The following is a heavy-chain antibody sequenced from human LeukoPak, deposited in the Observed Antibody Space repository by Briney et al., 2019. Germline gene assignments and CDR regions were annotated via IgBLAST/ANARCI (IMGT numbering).Heavy chain of an antibody. CDR1: GFTFSYYA. CDR2: ISGSDGST. Sequence: PGGSLRLSCAASGFTFSYYAMSWVRQAPGKGLEWVSGISGSDGSTYYADSVKGRFTISRDNSKNTLYLQMNSLRAEDTAIYYCAKGERSGNYDFWSGYIYYFDYWGQGTLVTVSS. V-gene: IGHV3-23*01. J-gene: IGHJ4*02. D-gene: IGHD3-3*01. CDR3: AKGERSGNYDFWSGYIYYFDY.